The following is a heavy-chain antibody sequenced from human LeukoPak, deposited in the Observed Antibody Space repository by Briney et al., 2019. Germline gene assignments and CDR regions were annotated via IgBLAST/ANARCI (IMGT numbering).Heavy chain of an antibody. CDR1: GGSISSYY. J-gene: IGHJ6*03. CDR3: ARGELSSYYHYYYYYYMDV. V-gene: IGHV4-4*07. D-gene: IGHD1-7*01. CDR2: IYTSGST. Sequence: PSETLSLTCTVSGGSISSYYWSWIRQPAGKGLEWIGRIYTSGSTNYNPSLKSRVTMSVDTSKNQFSLKLSSVTAADTAVYYCARGELSSYYHYYYYYYMDVWGKGTTVTVSS.